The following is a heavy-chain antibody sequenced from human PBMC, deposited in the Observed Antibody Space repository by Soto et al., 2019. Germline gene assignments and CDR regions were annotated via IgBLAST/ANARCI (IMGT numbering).Heavy chain of an antibody. Sequence: SETLSLTCTVSGGSISSGGYYWSWIRQPPGKGLEWIGYIYYSGSTYYNLSLKSRLTISVDTSKNQFSLKLSSVTAADTAVYYCARDSYYGSAFDYWGQGTLVTVSS. CDR1: GGSISSGGYY. D-gene: IGHD3-10*01. CDR2: IYYSGST. V-gene: IGHV4-30-4*08. J-gene: IGHJ4*02. CDR3: ARDSYYGSAFDY.